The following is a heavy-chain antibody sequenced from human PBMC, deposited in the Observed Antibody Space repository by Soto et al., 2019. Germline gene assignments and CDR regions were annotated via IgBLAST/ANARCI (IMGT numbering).Heavy chain of an antibody. J-gene: IGHJ4*02. D-gene: IGHD1-7*01. CDR1: GFTFSSYA. CDR3: AKGPSRTGTTHAIDY. CDR2: ISGSGGST. V-gene: IGHV3-23*01. Sequence: PGGSLRLSCAASGFTFSSYAMSWVRQAPGKGLEWVSAISGSGGSTYYADSVKGRFTISRDNSKNTLYLQMNSLRAEDTAVYYCAKGPSRTGTTHAIDYWGQGTLVTVLL.